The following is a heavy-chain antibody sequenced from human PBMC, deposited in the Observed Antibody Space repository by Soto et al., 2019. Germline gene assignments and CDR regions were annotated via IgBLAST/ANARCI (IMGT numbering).Heavy chain of an antibody. J-gene: IGHJ6*02. CDR2: IYYSGST. D-gene: IGHD6-19*01. CDR3: ARDLRYSSGHTWEYYYYYGMDV. V-gene: IGHV4-59*01. Sequence: PSETLSLTCTVSGGSISSYYWSWIRQPPGKGLEWIGYIYYSGSTNYNPSLKSRVTISVDTSKNQFSLKLSSVTAADTAVYYCARDLRYSSGHTWEYYYYYGMDVWGQGTTVTVSS. CDR1: GGSISSYY.